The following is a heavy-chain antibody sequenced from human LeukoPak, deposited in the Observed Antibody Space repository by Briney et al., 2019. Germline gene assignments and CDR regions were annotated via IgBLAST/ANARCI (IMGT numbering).Heavy chain of an antibody. CDR2: IYYSGST. V-gene: IGHV4-59*01. J-gene: IGHJ6*02. CDR1: GGSISSYY. CDR3: ARIPGITGSLYYYYYGMDV. D-gene: IGHD1-20*01. Sequence: SETLSLTCTVSGGSISSYYWSWIRQPPGKGLEWIGYIYYSGSTNYNPSLKSPVTISVGTSKNQFSLKLSSVTAADTAVYYCARIPGITGSLYYYYYGMDVWGQGTTVTVSS.